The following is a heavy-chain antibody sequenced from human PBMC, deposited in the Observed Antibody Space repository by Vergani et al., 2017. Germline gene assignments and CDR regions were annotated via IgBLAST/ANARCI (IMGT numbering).Heavy chain of an antibody. CDR3: ARDWGGVPLDY. CDR2: ISYDGSNK. J-gene: IGHJ4*02. V-gene: IGHV3-30*04. Sequence: QVQLVESGGGVVQPGRSLRLSCAASGFTFSSYAMHWVRQAPGKGLEWVAVISYDGSNKYYADSVKGRFTISRDNSKNTLYLQMNSLRAEDTAVYYCARDWGGVPLDYWGQGTLVTVSS. CDR1: GFTFSSYA. D-gene: IGHD3-16*01.